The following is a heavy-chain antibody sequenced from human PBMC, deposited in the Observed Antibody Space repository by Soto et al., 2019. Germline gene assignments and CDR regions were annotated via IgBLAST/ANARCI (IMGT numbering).Heavy chain of an antibody. CDR3: ARDGRDSYGLDV. CDR1: GGSISSYY. Sequence: WETLSLTCTVSGGSISSYYWSWIRQSAGKGLEWIGRIYNGGNTQYNPSLKSRVTMPADTSKNQFSLRLNSVTAADTAVYYCARDGRDSYGLDVWGQGTAVTVSS. V-gene: IGHV4-4*07. D-gene: IGHD3-10*01. J-gene: IGHJ6*02. CDR2: IYNGGNT.